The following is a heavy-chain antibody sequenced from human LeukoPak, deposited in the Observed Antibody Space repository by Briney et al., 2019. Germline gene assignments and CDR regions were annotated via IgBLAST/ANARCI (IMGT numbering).Heavy chain of an antibody. Sequence: PGGSLRLSCAASGFTSSSYAMSWVRQAPGKGLEWVSAISGSGGSTYYADSVKGRFTISRDNSKNTLYLQMNSLRAEDTAVYYCAKGYCSSTSCYVFDYWGQGTLVTVSS. V-gene: IGHV3-23*01. CDR2: ISGSGGST. J-gene: IGHJ4*02. D-gene: IGHD2-2*01. CDR3: AKGYCSSTSCYVFDY. CDR1: GFTSSSYA.